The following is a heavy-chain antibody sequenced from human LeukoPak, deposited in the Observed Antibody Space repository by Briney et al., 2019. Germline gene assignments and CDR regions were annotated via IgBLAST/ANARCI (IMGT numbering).Heavy chain of an antibody. V-gene: IGHV1-46*01. Sequence: GASVKVSCKASGYIFTSHYIHWVRQAPGQGLGWMGIINPSGGSKTYAQKFQGRVTMARDMSTSTVSMELSSLRSEDTAVYYCARARSMDLLYYYMDVWGKGTTVTVSS. D-gene: IGHD2-2*02. CDR2: INPSGGSK. CDR3: ARARSMDLLYYYMDV. J-gene: IGHJ6*03. CDR1: GYIFTSHY.